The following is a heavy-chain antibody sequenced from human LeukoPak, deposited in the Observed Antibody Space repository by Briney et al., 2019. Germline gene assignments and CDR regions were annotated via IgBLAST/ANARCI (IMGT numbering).Heavy chain of an antibody. CDR3: ARGFSRYYGMDV. Sequence: PSEALSLTCTVSGGSISSSSYYWGWIRQPPGTGLEWIGSIYYSGSTYYNPSLKSRVTISVDTSKNQFSLKLSSVTAADTAVYYCARGFSRYYGMDVWGQGTTVTVSS. CDR2: IYYSGST. CDR1: GGSISSSSYY. D-gene: IGHD2/OR15-2a*01. V-gene: IGHV4-39*01. J-gene: IGHJ6*02.